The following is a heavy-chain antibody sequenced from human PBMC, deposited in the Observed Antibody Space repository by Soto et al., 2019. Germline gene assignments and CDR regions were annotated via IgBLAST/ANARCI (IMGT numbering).Heavy chain of an antibody. CDR3: ARDVEYCGSTTCFNWFDP. V-gene: IGHV3-21*01. CDR2: ISSSSNYI. Sequence: EVPLVESGGGLVKPGGSLRLSCAASEFTFSSYSMNWVRQAPGKGLEWVSSISSSSNYIYYADSVKGRFTISRDNAKNSLYLQMNSLRADDTAVYYCARDVEYCGSTTCFNWFDPWGQGTLVTVSS. CDR1: EFTFSSYS. J-gene: IGHJ5*02. D-gene: IGHD2-2*01.